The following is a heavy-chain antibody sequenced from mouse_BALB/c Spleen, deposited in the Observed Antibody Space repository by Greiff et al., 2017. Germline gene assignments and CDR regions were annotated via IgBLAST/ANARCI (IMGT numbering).Heavy chain of an antibody. CDR1: GFSLTSYG. Sequence: VQLKQSGPGLVQPSQSLSITCTVSGFSLTSYGVHWVRQSPGKGLEWLGVIWSGGSTDYNAAFISRLSISKDNSKSQVFFKMNSLQANDTAIYYCARNGVYYYGSNWYFDVWGAGTTVTVSS. V-gene: IGHV2-2*02. D-gene: IGHD1-1*01. J-gene: IGHJ1*01. CDR2: IWSGGST. CDR3: ARNGVYYYGSNWYFDV.